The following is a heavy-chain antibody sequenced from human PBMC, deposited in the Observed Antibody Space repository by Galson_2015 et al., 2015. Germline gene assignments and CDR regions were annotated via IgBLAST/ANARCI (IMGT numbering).Heavy chain of an antibody. CDR1: GGSISSGSYY. Sequence: TLSLTCTVSGGSISSGSYYWSWIRQPAGKGLEWIGRIYTSGSTNYNPSLKSRVTISVDTSKNQFSLKLSSVTAADTAVYYCARAGMAITDGGSYYGLFAAFDIWGQGTMVTVSS. J-gene: IGHJ3*02. V-gene: IGHV4-61*02. CDR2: IYTSGST. CDR3: ARAGMAITDGGSYYGLFAAFDI. D-gene: IGHD1-26*01.